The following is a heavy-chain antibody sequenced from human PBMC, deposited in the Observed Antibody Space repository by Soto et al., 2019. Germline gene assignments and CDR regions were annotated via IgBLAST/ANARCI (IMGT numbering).Heavy chain of an antibody. CDR3: ARAATAMGVKDSMDV. CDR2: ISYDGSNK. D-gene: IGHD5-18*01. Sequence: QVPLVESGGGVVQPGRSLRLSCAASGFTFSSYAMHWVRQAPGKGLEWVAVISYDGSNKYYADSVKGRFTISRDNSXITLYLQMNSLRAEDTAVYYCARAATAMGVKDSMDVWGQGTTVTVSS. J-gene: IGHJ6*02. CDR1: GFTFSSYA. V-gene: IGHV3-30-3*01.